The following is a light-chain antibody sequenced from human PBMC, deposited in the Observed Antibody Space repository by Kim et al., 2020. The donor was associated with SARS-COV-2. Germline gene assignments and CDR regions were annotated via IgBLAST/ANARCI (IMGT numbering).Light chain of an antibody. CDR2: YDS. Sequence: AQGKTARITCGGNNIRSKSVHWYQQKPGQAPVLVIYYDSDRPSGIPERFSGSNSGNTATLTISRVEAGDEADYYCQVWDSSSDHRVFGTGTKVTVL. V-gene: IGLV3-21*04. CDR1: NIRSKS. CDR3: QVWDSSSDHRV. J-gene: IGLJ1*01.